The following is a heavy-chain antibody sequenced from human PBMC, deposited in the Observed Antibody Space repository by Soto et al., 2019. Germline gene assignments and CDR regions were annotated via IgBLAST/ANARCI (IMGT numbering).Heavy chain of an antibody. D-gene: IGHD5-12*01. CDR1: GFTFSSYG. CDR3: AKDRNFRDIVATVWFDP. CDR2: ISYDGSNK. Sequence: GGSLRLSCAASGFTFSSYGMHWVRQAPGKGLEWVAVISYDGSNKYYADSVKGRFTISRDNSKNTLYLQMNSLRAEDTAVYYCAKDRNFRDIVATVWFDPWGQGTLVTVSS. V-gene: IGHV3-30*18. J-gene: IGHJ5*02.